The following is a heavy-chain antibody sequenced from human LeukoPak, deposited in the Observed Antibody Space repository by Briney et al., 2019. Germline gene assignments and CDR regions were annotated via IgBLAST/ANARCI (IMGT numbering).Heavy chain of an antibody. Sequence: GGSLRLSCAASGFTFSSYWMSWVRQAPGKGLEWVANIKQDGSEKYFVDSVKGRFTISRDNAKNSLYLQMNSLRAEDTAVYYCARDSSWYEINWFDPWGQGTLVTVSS. CDR2: IKQDGSEK. CDR1: GFTFSSYW. V-gene: IGHV3-7*01. D-gene: IGHD6-13*01. CDR3: ARDSSWYEINWFDP. J-gene: IGHJ5*02.